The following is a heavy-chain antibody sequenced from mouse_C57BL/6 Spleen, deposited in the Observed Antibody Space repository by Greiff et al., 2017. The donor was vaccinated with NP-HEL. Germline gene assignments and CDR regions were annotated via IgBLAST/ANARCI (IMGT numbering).Heavy chain of an antibody. CDR1: GFTFSDYG. CDR3: AKDYDYDHAMDY. V-gene: IGHV5-17*01. CDR2: ISSGSSTI. D-gene: IGHD2-4*01. J-gene: IGHJ4*01. Sequence: EVKVVESGGGLVKPGGSLKLSCAASGFTFSDYGMHWVRQAPEKGLEWVAYISSGSSTIYYADTVKGRFTISRDNAKNTLFLQMTSLRSEDTAMYYCAKDYDYDHAMDYWGQGTSVTVSS.